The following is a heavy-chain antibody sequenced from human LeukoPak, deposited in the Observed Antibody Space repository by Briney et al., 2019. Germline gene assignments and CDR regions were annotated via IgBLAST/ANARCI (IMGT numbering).Heavy chain of an antibody. D-gene: IGHD6-13*01. J-gene: IGHJ6*02. V-gene: IGHV4-39*07. CDR1: GGSISSGSYY. Sequence: PSQTLSLTCTVSGGSISSGSYYWGWIRQPPGTGLEWIGSIYYSGSTYYNPSLKSRVTISVDTSKNQFSLKLSSVTAADTAVYYCARDPPPGIAELPERWVNSYYGMDVWGQGTTVTVSS. CDR2: IYYSGST. CDR3: ARDPPPGIAELPERWVNSYYGMDV.